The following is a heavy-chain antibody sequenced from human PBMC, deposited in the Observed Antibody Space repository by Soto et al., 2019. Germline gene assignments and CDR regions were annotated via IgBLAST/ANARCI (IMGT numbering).Heavy chain of an antibody. CDR2: MNPNSGNT. D-gene: IGHD3-10*01. V-gene: IGHV1-8*01. J-gene: IGHJ5*02. CDR3: ARLQRFGELSLLSHP. Sequence: QVQLVQSGAEVKKPGASVKVSCKASGYTFTSYDINWVRQATGQWLEWMGWMNPNSGNTGYAQKFQGRVTMTRNTSISTVYMEVSSLRSEDTAVYYCARLQRFGELSLLSHPWGQGTLVTVSS. CDR1: GYTFTSYD.